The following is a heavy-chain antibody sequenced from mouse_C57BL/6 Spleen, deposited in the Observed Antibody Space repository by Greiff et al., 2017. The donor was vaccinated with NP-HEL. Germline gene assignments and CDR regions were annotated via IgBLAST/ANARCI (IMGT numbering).Heavy chain of an antibody. CDR2: IDPETGGT. Sequence: QVQLKQSGAELVRPGASVTLSCKASGYTFTDYEMHWVKQTPVHGLEWIGAIDPETGGTAYNQKFKGKAILTADKSSSTAYMELRSLTSEDSAVYYCTRRDCDGYYFDYWGQGTTLTVSS. V-gene: IGHV1-15*01. J-gene: IGHJ2*01. CDR1: GYTFTDYE. CDR3: TRRDCDGYYFDY.